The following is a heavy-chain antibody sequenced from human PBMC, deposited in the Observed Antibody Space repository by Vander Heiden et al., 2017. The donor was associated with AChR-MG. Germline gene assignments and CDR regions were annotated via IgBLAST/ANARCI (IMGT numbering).Heavy chain of an antibody. Sequence: EVQMVESGGGLEPPGGSLRLSCAVSGLTFDYYAMHWVRQVPGKGLEWVSGITWNSDKIAYAGSVKGRFTISRDNADNVVYLQMNSLRPEDTALYYCAKDQRGFLEVGLAMDVWGQGTMVTVSS. J-gene: IGHJ6*02. CDR2: ITWNSDKI. CDR3: AKDQRGFLEVGLAMDV. CDR1: GLTFDYYA. D-gene: IGHD3-3*01. V-gene: IGHV3-9*01.